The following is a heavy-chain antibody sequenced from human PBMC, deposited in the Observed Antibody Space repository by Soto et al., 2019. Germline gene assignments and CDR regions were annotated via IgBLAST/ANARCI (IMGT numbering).Heavy chain of an antibody. CDR2: IIPIFGTA. CDR3: AREVFNEVLVSHYGMDV. V-gene: IGHV1-69*01. J-gene: IGHJ6*02. CDR1: GGTFSSYA. D-gene: IGHD3-22*01. Sequence: QVQLVQSGAEVKKPGSSVKVSCKASGGTFSSYAISWVRQAPGQGLEWMGGIIPIFGTANYAQKFQGRVTSTADESTSTAYMELSSLSSEDTAVYYCAREVFNEVLVSHYGMDVWGQGTTVTVSS.